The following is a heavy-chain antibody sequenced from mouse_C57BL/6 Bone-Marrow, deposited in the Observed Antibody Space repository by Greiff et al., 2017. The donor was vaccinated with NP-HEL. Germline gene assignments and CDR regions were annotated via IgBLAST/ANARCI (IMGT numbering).Heavy chain of an antibody. V-gene: IGHV1-81*01. CDR3: ARRYYYCSSSAWFAY. Sequence: QVQLQQSGAELARPGASVKLSCKASGYTFTSYGISWVKQRTGQGLEWIGEIYPRSGNTYYNEKFKGKATLTAAKSSSTAYMELRSLTSEDSAVYFCARRYYYCSSSAWFAYWGQGTLVTVAT. J-gene: IGHJ3*01. D-gene: IGHD1-1*01. CDR1: GYTFTSYG. CDR2: IYPRSGNT.